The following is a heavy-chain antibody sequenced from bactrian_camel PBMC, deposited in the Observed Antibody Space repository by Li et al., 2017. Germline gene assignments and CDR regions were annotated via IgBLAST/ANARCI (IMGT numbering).Heavy chain of an antibody. J-gene: IGHJ4*01. CDR1: GNGRYC. CDR3: ATDRSSMVARTWWYKY. CDR2: IASGGVT. D-gene: IGHD1*01. Sequence: QVQLVESGGGSVQDGESLRLSCKISGNGRYCMGWFRQAPGKEREGVVTIASGGVTTYADSVKGRFTISRDNAKNMLYLQMNSLKTEDAAVYYCATDRSSMVARTWWYKYWGQGTQVTVS. V-gene: IGHV3S53*01.